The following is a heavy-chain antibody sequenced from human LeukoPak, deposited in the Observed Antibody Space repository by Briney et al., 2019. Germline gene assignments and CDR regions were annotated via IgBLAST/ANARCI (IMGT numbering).Heavy chain of an antibody. D-gene: IGHD5-18*01. J-gene: IGHJ4*02. V-gene: IGHV3-23*01. Sequence: GGSLSLSCAASGFNFNYYAMSWVRQAPGKGLEWVSGISDNEEVPYYTDSVKGRFTISRDNAKNTVYLQLNNLRADDTAVYFCARHDSFIPYWGQGTLVSVSS. CDR2: ISDNEEVP. CDR3: ARHDSFIPY. CDR1: GFNFNYYA.